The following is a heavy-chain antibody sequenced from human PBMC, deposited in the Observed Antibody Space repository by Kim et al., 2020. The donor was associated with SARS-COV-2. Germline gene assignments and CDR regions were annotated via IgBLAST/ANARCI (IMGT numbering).Heavy chain of an antibody. CDR1: GFTFSSYG. CDR3: ARERYYYGMDV. J-gene: IGHJ6*02. V-gene: IGHV3-33*01. Sequence: GGSLRLSCAASGFTFSSYGMHWVRQAPGKGLEWVAVIWNDGSNKYYADSVKGRFTISRDNSKNTLYLQMNSLRAEDTAVYYCARERYYYGMDVWGQGTTVTVSS. CDR2: IWNDGSNK.